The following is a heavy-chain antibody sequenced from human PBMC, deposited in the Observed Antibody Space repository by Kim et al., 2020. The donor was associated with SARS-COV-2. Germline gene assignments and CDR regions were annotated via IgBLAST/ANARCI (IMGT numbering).Heavy chain of an antibody. D-gene: IGHD6-13*01. CDR1: GLTFSSYA. V-gene: IGHV3-30-3*01. Sequence: GGSLRLSCAASGLTFSSYAMHWVRQAPGKGLEWVAVISYDGSNKYYADSVKGRFTISRDNSTNTLYLQMNSLRAEDTAVYYCARERVAAAGTDYYYYGM. CDR3: ARERVAAAGTDYYYYGM. CDR2: ISYDGSNK. J-gene: IGHJ6*01.